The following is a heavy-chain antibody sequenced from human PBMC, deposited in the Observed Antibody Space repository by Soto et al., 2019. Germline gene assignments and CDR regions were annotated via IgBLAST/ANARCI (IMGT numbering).Heavy chain of an antibody. J-gene: IGHJ6*02. Sequence: TLSLTCTVSGGSITSYYWTWIRQPPGRGPEWIGYIYHSGSTNYDPSLKSRVTISVDTSMNQFSLKLNSVTAADTAVYYCARARRSQYYYYGMDVWGPGTTVTVSS. CDR2: IYHSGST. CDR3: ARARRSQYYYYGMDV. V-gene: IGHV4-59*01. CDR1: GGSITSYY.